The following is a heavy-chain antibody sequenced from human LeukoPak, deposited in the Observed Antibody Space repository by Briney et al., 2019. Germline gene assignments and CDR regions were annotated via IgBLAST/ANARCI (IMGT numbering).Heavy chain of an antibody. J-gene: IGHJ4*02. CDR2: IRYDGKKT. D-gene: IGHD3-9*01. CDR1: TFTFSDYG. Sequence: GGSLRLSCVGSTFTFSDYGMHWVRQAPGKGLEWVAFIRYDGKKTYYADSAKGRFTISRDNSKNTLYLEMNSLRAEDTAVYYCARDRDDVILTGYNDYWGQGTLVTVSS. V-gene: IGHV3-30*02. CDR3: ARDRDDVILTGYNDY.